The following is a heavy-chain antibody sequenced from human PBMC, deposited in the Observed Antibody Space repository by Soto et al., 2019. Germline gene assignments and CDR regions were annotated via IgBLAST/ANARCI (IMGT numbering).Heavy chain of an antibody. J-gene: IGHJ6*02. CDR1: GGSIRSYC. D-gene: IGHD4-17*01. Sequence: PSETLSLTCTVSGGSIRSYCWTWIRQPPGKGLEWIGYIYYSGSTNYNPSLKSRVTISVDTSKNQFSLKLSSVTAADTAVYYCARSSTVHSYYGMDVWGQGTTVTVSS. CDR3: ARSSTVHSYYGMDV. V-gene: IGHV4-59*01. CDR2: IYYSGST.